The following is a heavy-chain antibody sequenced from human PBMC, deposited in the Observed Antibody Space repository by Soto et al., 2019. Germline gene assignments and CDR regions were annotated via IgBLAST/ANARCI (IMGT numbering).Heavy chain of an antibody. V-gene: IGHV1-3*01. CDR1: GYTFTNYA. J-gene: IGHJ4*02. D-gene: IGHD3-3*01. CDR2: INAGNDDR. CDR3: ARGIWSSRHVYYYLDN. Sequence: QVQLVQSGAEVRKPGASVKVSCKASGYTFTNYAIHWVRQAPGQSLECMGWINAGNDDRRYSQNFRNRVSITRDAFTSTAYMEVSSLGSEDTALYYCARGIWSSRHVYYYLDNWGQGTLVTVSS.